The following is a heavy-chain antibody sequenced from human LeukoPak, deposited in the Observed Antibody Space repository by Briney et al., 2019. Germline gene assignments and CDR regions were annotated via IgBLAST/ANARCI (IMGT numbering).Heavy chain of an antibody. D-gene: IGHD6-13*01. CDR3: ASLYSSSADAFDI. CDR1: GGSISSSSYY. CDR2: IYYSGST. J-gene: IGHJ3*02. V-gene: IGHV4-39*01. Sequence: SETLSLTCTVSGGSISSSSYYWGWIRQPPGKGLEWIGSIYYSGSTYYNPPLKSRVTISVDTSKNQFSLKLSSVTAADTAVYYCASLYSSSADAFDIWGQGTMVTVSS.